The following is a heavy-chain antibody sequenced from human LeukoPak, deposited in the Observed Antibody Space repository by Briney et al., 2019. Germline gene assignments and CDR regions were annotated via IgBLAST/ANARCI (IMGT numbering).Heavy chain of an antibody. CDR2: ISGSGDTT. CDR1: GFTFTKYA. CDR3: AKRGASMITSGGVIAGDYFDD. V-gene: IGHV3-23*01. J-gene: IGHJ4*02. D-gene: IGHD3-16*02. Sequence: GGSLRLSCAASGFTFTKYALNWVRQAPGKGLEWVSGISGSGDTTYYADSVKGRFTISRDDSKNTLYLQMDGLRAEDTAVYYCAKRGASMITSGGVIAGDYFDDWGQGALVTVSS.